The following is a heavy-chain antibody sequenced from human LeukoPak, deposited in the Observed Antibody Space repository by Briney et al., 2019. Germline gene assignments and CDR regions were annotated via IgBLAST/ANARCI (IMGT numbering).Heavy chain of an antibody. J-gene: IGHJ6*02. CDR1: GFTFSGSP. Sequence: GGSLRLSCAASGFTFSGSPIHWVRQASGKGLEWFGRIRSKPNNNTTAYAASVKGRFTISRDDSKNTAYLQMNSLKTEDTAVYYCSGIVVVDGAMDVWGQGTTVTVSS. CDR3: SGIVVVDGAMDV. V-gene: IGHV3-73*01. CDR2: IRSKPNNNTT. D-gene: IGHD2-15*01.